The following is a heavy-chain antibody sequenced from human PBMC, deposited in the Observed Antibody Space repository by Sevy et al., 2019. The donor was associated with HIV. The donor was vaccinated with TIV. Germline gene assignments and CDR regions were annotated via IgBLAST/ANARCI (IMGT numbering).Heavy chain of an antibody. Sequence: GGSLRLSCAASGFTFDDYAMHWVRQAPGKGLEWVSGISWNSGSIGYADSVKGRFTISRDNAKNSRYLQMNSLRAEDTALYYCAKDIQRYGSGSYPYYFDYWGQGTLVTVSS. CDR3: AKDIQRYGSGSYPYYFDY. V-gene: IGHV3-9*01. D-gene: IGHD3-10*01. CDR1: GFTFDDYA. CDR2: ISWNSGSI. J-gene: IGHJ4*02.